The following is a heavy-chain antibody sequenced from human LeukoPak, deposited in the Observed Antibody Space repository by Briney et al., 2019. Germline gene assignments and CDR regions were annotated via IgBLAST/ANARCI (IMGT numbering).Heavy chain of an antibody. D-gene: IGHD3/OR15-3a*01. CDR3: ARSYDFSFWFDP. J-gene: IGHJ5*02. V-gene: IGHV5-51*01. CDR2: IYPGDSDT. Sequence: KLGESLKISCKGSGYSFTSYWIGWVRQMPGKGLEWMGTIYPGDSDTRYSPSFQGQVTISADKSTSTAYLQWSSLKASDTAMYYCARSYDFSFWFDPWGQGTLVTVSS. CDR1: GYSFTSYW.